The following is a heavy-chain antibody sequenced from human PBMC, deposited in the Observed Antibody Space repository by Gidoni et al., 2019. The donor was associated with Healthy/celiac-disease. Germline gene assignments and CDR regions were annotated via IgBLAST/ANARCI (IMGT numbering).Heavy chain of an antibody. CDR3: SRDQAYYDFWSGYYPSGMDV. J-gene: IGHJ6*02. CDR2: IYSGGST. Sequence: EVQLVESGGGVVQPGGYLRLSCEASGFTVSSNYMSWVRQAPGKGLEWVSVIYSGGSTYYAYSVKGRFTISRDNSKNPLYLQMNSLRAEDTAVYYCSRDQAYYDFWSGYYPSGMDVWGQGTTVTVSS. CDR1: GFTVSSNY. V-gene: IGHV3-66*01. D-gene: IGHD3-3*01.